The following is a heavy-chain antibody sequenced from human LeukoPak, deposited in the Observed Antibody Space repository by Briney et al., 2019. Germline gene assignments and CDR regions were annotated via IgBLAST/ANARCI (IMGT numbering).Heavy chain of an antibody. CDR2: IWHDGNNK. CDR1: GFNFNDYG. Sequence: PGGSLRLSCAASGFNFNDYGMHRVRQAPGKGLEWVAIIWHDGNNKYYADSVRGRFTISRDNSKNTLYLEMNSLRAEDTAVYYCARDGAYSYTYWGQGTLVIVSS. V-gene: IGHV3-33*01. CDR3: ARDGAYSYTY. D-gene: IGHD5-18*01. J-gene: IGHJ4*02.